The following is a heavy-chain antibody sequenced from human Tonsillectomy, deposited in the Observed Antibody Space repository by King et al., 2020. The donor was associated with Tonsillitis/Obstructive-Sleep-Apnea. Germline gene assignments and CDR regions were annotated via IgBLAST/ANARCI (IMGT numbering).Heavy chain of an antibody. V-gene: IGHV3-74*01. Sequence: VQLVESGGGLVQPGGSLRLSCAASRFTFSSYWMHWVRQPPGKGLVWVSRINSDGSSTTYADSVKGRFTISRDNAKNTLYLQMNSLRAEDTAVYYCARTGYSNNGWYFDLWGRCTLVTVSS. CDR3: ARTGYSNNGWYFDL. CDR2: INSDGSST. CDR1: RFTFSSYW. D-gene: IGHD6-13*01. J-gene: IGHJ2*01.